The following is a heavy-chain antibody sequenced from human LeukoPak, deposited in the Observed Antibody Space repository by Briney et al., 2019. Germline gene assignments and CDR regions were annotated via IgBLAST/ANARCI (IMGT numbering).Heavy chain of an antibody. CDR3: ARDSDKCRGCAFDI. Sequence: GGSLRLSCAASGFSFNFFWMSWVRQAPGKGLEWVANIKEDGTEKHYVASVKGRFTISRDNGKKSLYLEMNRLRGEDTAVHYCARDSDKCRGCAFDIWGQGAMVTVSS. D-gene: IGHD1-26*01. CDR2: IKEDGTEK. J-gene: IGHJ3*02. V-gene: IGHV3-7*01. CDR1: GFSFNFFW.